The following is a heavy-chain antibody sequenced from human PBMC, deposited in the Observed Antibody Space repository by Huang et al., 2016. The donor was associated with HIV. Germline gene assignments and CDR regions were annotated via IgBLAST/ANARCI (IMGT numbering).Heavy chain of an antibody. CDR3: ATSTPDVGAGVLRSAFAI. J-gene: IGHJ3*02. V-gene: IGHV1-24*01. Sequence: QVQLVESGAELKKPGASVRVSCKVSGYTVSELSLHWVRQAPEKGLEWMEGFEPEEGETIYAQELQCRVTMTEDTSTDTAYMELSSLRHEETAVYYCATSTPDVGAGVLRSAFAIWGQGTMVTVSS. CDR1: GYTVSELS. CDR2: FEPEEGET. D-gene: IGHD2-15*01.